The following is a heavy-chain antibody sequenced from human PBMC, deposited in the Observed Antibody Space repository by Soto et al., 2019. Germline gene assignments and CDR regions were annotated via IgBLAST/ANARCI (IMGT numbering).Heavy chain of an antibody. Sequence: ASVKVSCKASGFTFTSSAVQWVRQARGQRLEWIGWIVVGSGNTNYAQKFQERVTITRDMSTSTAYMELSSLRSGDTAVYYCAAVLYSGSYYGDYWGKGTLVTVSS. CDR3: AAVLYSGSYYGDY. D-gene: IGHD1-26*01. J-gene: IGHJ4*02. CDR2: IVVGSGNT. V-gene: IGHV1-58*01. CDR1: GFTFTSSA.